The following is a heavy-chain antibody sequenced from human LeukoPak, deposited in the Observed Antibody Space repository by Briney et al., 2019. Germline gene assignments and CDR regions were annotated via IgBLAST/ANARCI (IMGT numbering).Heavy chain of an antibody. J-gene: IGHJ4*02. CDR3: ARDHEEWDSSGYYLYYFDY. V-gene: IGHV4-39*07. D-gene: IGHD3-22*01. CDR1: GGSISSSSYY. Sequence: SETLSLTCSVSGGSISSSSYYWGWIRQPPGKGLEWIGSIYYSGRTYYNPSLKSRITISVDTSKNQFSLKLSSVTAADTAVYYCARDHEEWDSSGYYLYYFDYWGQGTLVTVSS. CDR2: IYYSGRT.